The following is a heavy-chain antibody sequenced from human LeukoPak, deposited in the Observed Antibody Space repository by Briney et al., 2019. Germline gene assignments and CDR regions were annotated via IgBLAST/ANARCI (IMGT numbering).Heavy chain of an antibody. D-gene: IGHD5-18*01. V-gene: IGHV3-21*01. CDR1: GFTFSSYS. J-gene: IGHJ4*02. Sequence: PGGSLRLSCAASGFTFSSYSMNWVRQAPGKGLEWVSSISSSSSYIYYADSVKGRFTISRDNAKNSLYLQMNSLRAEDTAAYYCASPPAGGYSYGYFDYWGQGTLVTVSS. CDR3: ASPPAGGYSYGYFDY. CDR2: ISSSSSYI.